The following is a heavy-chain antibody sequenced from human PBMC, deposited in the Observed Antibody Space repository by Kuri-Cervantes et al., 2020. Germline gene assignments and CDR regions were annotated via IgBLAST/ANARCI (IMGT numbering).Heavy chain of an antibody. J-gene: IGHJ2*01. CDR2: IYYSGST. V-gene: IGHV4-31*03. CDR3: ARLDCGGDCYFLRRYFDL. D-gene: IGHD2-21*02. Sequence: SETLSLTCTVSGGSISSGGYYWSWIRQHPGKGLEWIGYIYYSGSTYYNPSLKSRVTISVDTSKNQFSLKLSSVTAADTAVFYCARLDCGGDCYFLRRYFDLWGRGTLVTVSS. CDR1: GGSISSGGYY.